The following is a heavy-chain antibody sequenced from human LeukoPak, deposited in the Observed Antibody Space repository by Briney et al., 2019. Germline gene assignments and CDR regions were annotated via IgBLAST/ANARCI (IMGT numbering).Heavy chain of an antibody. V-gene: IGHV3-30*03. CDR3: VRQAQEDY. J-gene: IGHJ4*02. CDR1: GFDFNTFG. Sequence: GRSLRLSCVASGFDFNTFGMHWVRQAPDTGLEWVAVISWDGSDKYYADSVKGRFTISRDNSKNTLYLQMDSLRSEDTGVYYCVRQAQEDYWGQGTLVTVSS. CDR2: ISWDGSDK.